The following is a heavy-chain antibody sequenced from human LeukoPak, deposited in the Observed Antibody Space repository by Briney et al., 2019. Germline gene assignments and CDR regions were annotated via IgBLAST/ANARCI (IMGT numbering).Heavy chain of an antibody. CDR1: GYSFTTYW. CDR3: AGQRGASGTVNWFDP. Sequence: GESLKISCETSGYSFTTYWIGWVRQRPGTGLEWVGAIYPDDSDTRYSPSFQGQVAISADRSIRTAYLKWNSLKASDTVMYYCAGQRGASGTVNWFDPWGQGTPVTVSS. CDR2: IYPDDSDT. D-gene: IGHD3-10*01. J-gene: IGHJ5*02. V-gene: IGHV5-51*01.